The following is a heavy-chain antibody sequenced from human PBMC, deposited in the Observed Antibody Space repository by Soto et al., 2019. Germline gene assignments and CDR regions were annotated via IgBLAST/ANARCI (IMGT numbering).Heavy chain of an antibody. Sequence: SETLSLTCAVSGYSITSGYYWGWIRQPPGKGLEWIGSIYHSGSTYYNPSLKSRVTVSVDTPKNRFSLKLSSVTAADTAVYYCARHLYDSGSSPQYWGQGTLVTVSS. J-gene: IGHJ4*02. CDR1: GYSITSGYY. CDR3: ARHLYDSGSSPQY. V-gene: IGHV4-38-2*01. D-gene: IGHD3-10*01. CDR2: IYHSGST.